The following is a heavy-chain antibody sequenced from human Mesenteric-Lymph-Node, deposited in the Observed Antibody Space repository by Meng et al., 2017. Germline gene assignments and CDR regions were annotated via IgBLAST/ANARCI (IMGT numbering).Heavy chain of an antibody. D-gene: IGHD5-12*01. Sequence: QVQLQQSGPGLVQPSQTLSLTCAISGDSVSSNIAAWIWIRQSPSRGLEWLGRTYYKSKWYNDYAVSVKRRITINPDTSRNQFSLQLNSVTPEDTAVYFCARERDSGPNHFDYWGQGILVTVSS. CDR3: ARERDSGPNHFDY. CDR2: TYYKSKWYN. V-gene: IGHV6-1*01. J-gene: IGHJ4*01. CDR1: GDSVSSNIAA.